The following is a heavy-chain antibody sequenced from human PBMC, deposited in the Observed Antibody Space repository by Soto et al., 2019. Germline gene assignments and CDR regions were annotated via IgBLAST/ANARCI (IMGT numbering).Heavy chain of an antibody. D-gene: IGHD2-15*01. CDR2: IYYSGST. Sequence: SETLSLTCTVSGGSISSGGYYWSWIRQHPGKGLEWIGYIYYSGSTYYNPSLKSRVTISVDTSKNQFSLKLSSVTAADTAVYYCARHCSGGSCYPPYYFDYWGQGTLVTVSS. V-gene: IGHV4-31*03. CDR1: GGSISSGGYY. CDR3: ARHCSGGSCYPPYYFDY. J-gene: IGHJ4*02.